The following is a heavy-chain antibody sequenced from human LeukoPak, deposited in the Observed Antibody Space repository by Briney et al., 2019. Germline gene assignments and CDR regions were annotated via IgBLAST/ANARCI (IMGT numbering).Heavy chain of an antibody. D-gene: IGHD3-22*01. CDR2: SFDGGNS. J-gene: IGHJ6*03. V-gene: IGHV4-39*01. Sequence: SETLSLTCTVSGVSISNTVYYWGWIGQAPGKGLEWIRTSFDGGNSYYNPSLKSRVTMSVDGSKNQFSMTLASVTAADTAVYYCATTSGYRNYYYYYIDVWGKGTTVTVSS. CDR1: GVSISNTVYY. CDR3: ATTSGYRNYYYYYIDV.